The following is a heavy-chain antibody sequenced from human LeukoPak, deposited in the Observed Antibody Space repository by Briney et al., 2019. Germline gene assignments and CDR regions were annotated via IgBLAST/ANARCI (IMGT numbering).Heavy chain of an antibody. J-gene: IGHJ4*02. CDR3: ARWLGFGDY. CDR1: GGSISSSSYY. Sequence: PSETLSLTCTVSGGSISSSSYYWGWIRQPPGKGLEWIGEINHSGSTNYNPSLKSRVTISVDTSKNQFSLKLSSVTAADTAVYYCARWLGFGDYWGQGTLVTVSS. V-gene: IGHV4-39*07. CDR2: INHSGST. D-gene: IGHD3-3*01.